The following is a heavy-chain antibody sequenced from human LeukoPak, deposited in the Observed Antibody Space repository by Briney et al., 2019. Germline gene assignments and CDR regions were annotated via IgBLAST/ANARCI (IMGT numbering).Heavy chain of an antibody. D-gene: IGHD6-6*01. V-gene: IGHV4-59*01. CDR1: GGSISSYY. CDR2: IYYSGST. Sequence: PSETLSLTCTASGGSISSYYWSWIRQPPGKGLEWIGYIYYSGSTNYNPSLKSRVTISVDTSKNQFSLKLSSVTAADTAVYYCARDQVDSSSDWFDPWGQGTLVTVSS. CDR3: ARDQVDSSSDWFDP. J-gene: IGHJ5*02.